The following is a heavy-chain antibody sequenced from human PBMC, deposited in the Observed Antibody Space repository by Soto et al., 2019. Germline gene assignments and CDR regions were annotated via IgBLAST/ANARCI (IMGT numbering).Heavy chain of an antibody. CDR3: ARDLSRLLNWFDP. CDR1: GGTFSSYA. V-gene: IGHV1-69*13. Sequence: GASVKVSCKASGGTFSSYAISWVRQAPGQGLEWMGGIIPIFGTANYAQKFQGRVTITADESTSTAYMELSSLRSEDTAVYYCARDLSRLLNWFDPWGQGTLVTVSS. J-gene: IGHJ5*02. CDR2: IIPIFGTA. D-gene: IGHD1-26*01.